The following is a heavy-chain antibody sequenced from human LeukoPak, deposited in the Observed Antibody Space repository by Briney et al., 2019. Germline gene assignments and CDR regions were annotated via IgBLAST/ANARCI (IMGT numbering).Heavy chain of an antibody. D-gene: IGHD3-22*01. CDR3: ARDIHSSGYYRTDAFDI. J-gene: IGHJ3*02. V-gene: IGHV3-33*01. Sequence: GGSLRLSCAASGFTFSSYGMHWVRQAPGKGLEWVAVIWYDGSNKYYADSVKGRFTTSRDNSKNTLYLQMNSLRAEDTAVYYCARDIHSSGYYRTDAFDIWGQGTMVTVSS. CDR1: GFTFSSYG. CDR2: IWYDGSNK.